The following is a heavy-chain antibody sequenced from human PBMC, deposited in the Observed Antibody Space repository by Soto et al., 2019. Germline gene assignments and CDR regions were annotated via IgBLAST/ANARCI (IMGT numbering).Heavy chain of an antibody. CDR1: GYTFTSYG. J-gene: IGHJ6*02. CDR3: ARRSVPAASRAVYYYYGMDV. D-gene: IGHD2-2*01. Sequence: GASVKVSCKASGYTFTSYGISWVRQAPGQGLEWMGWISAYNGNTNYAQKLRGRVTMTTDTSTSTAYMELRSLRSDDTAVYYCARRSVPAASRAVYYYYGMDVWGQGTTVTSP. V-gene: IGHV1-18*01. CDR2: ISAYNGNT.